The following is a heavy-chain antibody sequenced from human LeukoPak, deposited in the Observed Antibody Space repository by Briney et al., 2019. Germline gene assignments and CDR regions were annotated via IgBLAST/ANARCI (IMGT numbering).Heavy chain of an antibody. J-gene: IGHJ4*02. CDR2: ISSSSSTI. Sequence: GGSLRLSCAASGFTFISYSMNWVRQASGKGLEWVSYISSSSSTIYYADSVKGRFTISRDNAKNSLYLQMNSLRDEDTAVYYCASAYGSGSYHPNFDYWGQGTLVTVSS. V-gene: IGHV3-48*02. CDR3: ASAYGSGSYHPNFDY. D-gene: IGHD3-10*01. CDR1: GFTFISYS.